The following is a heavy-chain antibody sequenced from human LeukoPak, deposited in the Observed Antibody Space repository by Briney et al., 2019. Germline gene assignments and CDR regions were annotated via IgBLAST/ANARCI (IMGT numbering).Heavy chain of an antibody. CDR2: IYSGGST. CDR1: GFTFSSYA. CDR3: GRDRPYSSGIDY. V-gene: IGHV3-66*01. Sequence: GGSLRLSCAASGFTFSSYAMHWVRQAPGKGLEWVSVIYSGGSTYYSDAVKDRFTIFRDNSKNKLYHQIKNRRTEEKAVDYYGRDRPYSSGIDYWGQGTLVTVSS. J-gene: IGHJ4*02. D-gene: IGHD6-19*01.